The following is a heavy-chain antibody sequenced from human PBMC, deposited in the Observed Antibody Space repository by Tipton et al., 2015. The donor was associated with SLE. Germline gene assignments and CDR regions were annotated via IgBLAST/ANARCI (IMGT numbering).Heavy chain of an antibody. V-gene: IGHV4-39*07. D-gene: IGHD6-13*01. CDR3: ARASVKSIAALFDY. Sequence: TLSLTCTVSGGSISSSSYYWGWIRQPPGKGLEGIGSIYHSGSTYYNPSLKSRVTISVDTSKNQFSLKLSSVTAADTAVYYCARASVKSIAALFDYWGQGTLVTVSS. J-gene: IGHJ4*02. CDR2: IYHSGST. CDR1: GGSISSSSYY.